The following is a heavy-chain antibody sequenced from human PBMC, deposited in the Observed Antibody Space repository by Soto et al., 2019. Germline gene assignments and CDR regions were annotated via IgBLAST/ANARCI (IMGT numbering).Heavy chain of an antibody. Sequence: EVQLVESGGGLVQPGGSLRLSCVASGFIFSDHYMDWVRQAPGKGLEWVGRTRNKANDYTTEYAASVKGRSIISRDDSKNSLYLQRHSLKSEGTAVYYCARVQYSYGLWYYFDYWGQGALVTVSS. J-gene: IGHJ4*02. V-gene: IGHV3-72*01. CDR1: GFIFSDHY. CDR2: TRNKANDYTT. D-gene: IGHD5-18*01. CDR3: ARVQYSYGLWYYFDY.